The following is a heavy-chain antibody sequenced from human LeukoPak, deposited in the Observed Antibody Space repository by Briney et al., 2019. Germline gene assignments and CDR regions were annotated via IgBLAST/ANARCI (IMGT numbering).Heavy chain of an antibody. CDR3: AREGSDSSGYYWYFDL. Sequence: SVKVSCKASGGTFSSYAISWVRQAPGQGLEWMGGIISIFGTANYAQKFQGRVTITADESTSTAYMELSSLRSEDTAVYYCAREGSDSSGYYWYFDLWGRGTLVTVSS. J-gene: IGHJ2*01. CDR1: GGTFSSYA. V-gene: IGHV1-69*13. CDR2: IISIFGTA. D-gene: IGHD3-22*01.